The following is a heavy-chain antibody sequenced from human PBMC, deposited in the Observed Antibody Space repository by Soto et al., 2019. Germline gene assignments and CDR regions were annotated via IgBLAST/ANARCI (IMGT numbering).Heavy chain of an antibody. CDR1: GFTFSIYA. CDR2: ISYDGSNK. Sequence: RGALVVGCVTSGFTFSIYAMHWVGQAPGKGLDLVAVISYDGSNKYYADSVKGRFTISRDNSKNTLYLQMNSLRAEDTAVYYCAKDRVAAAGTGYYYYYGMDVWGQGTTVTVSS. V-gene: IGHV3-30*18. CDR3: AKDRVAAAGTGYYYYYGMDV. D-gene: IGHD6-13*01. J-gene: IGHJ6*01.